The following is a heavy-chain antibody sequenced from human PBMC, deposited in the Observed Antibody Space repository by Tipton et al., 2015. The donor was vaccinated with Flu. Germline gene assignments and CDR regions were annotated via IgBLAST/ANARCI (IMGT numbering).Heavy chain of an antibody. CDR1: GYILSSDW. Sequence: QLVQSGAEVTQPGKSLRISCEASGYILSSDWIGWVRQMPGKGLEWMGAISPGASHGTYSPPFQGQVTISVDTSINTAYLQWSSLRASDTAMYYCVRPQVSCGMPAAFFFDDWGQGTLVTVSS. V-gene: IGHV5-51*03. CDR2: ISPGASHG. CDR3: VRPQVSCGMPAAFFFDD. J-gene: IGHJ4*02. D-gene: IGHD2-2*01.